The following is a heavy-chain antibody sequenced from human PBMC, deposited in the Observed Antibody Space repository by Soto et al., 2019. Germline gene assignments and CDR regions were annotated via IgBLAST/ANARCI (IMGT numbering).Heavy chain of an antibody. V-gene: IGHV3-9*01. CDR3: AKSHVGMVIWPTCFCDL. D-gene: IGHD1-26*01. CDR1: GFTFEDYS. CDR2: ISSNSSTI. Sequence: LRLSCVASGFTFEDYSMHWIRQVPGKGLEWVSGISSNSSTIRYADSVQGRFTISRDNAKNSLYLQMNSLGPDYSALYYCAKSHVGMVIWPTCFCDLWGRGTLVTVYS. J-gene: IGHJ2*01.